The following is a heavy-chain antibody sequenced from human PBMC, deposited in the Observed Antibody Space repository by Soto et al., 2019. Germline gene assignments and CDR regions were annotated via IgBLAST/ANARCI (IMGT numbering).Heavy chain of an antibody. J-gene: IGHJ4*02. CDR2: IYSGGST. CDR3: ARDVHSSGRFFDY. Sequence: GGSLRLSCAASGFTVSSNYMSWVRQAPGKGLEWVSVIYSGGSTYYADSVKGRFTISRDNSKNTLYLQMNSLRAEDTAVYYCARDVHSSGRFFDYWGQGTLVTVSS. V-gene: IGHV3-66*01. D-gene: IGHD6-19*01. CDR1: GFTVSSNY.